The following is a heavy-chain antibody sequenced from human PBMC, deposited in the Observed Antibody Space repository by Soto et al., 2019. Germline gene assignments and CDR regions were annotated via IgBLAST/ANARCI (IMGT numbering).Heavy chain of an antibody. D-gene: IGHD3-22*01. V-gene: IGHV3-48*03. CDR2: ISSSGSTI. Sequence: SLRLSCAASGFTFSSYEMNWVRQAPGKGLEWVSYISSSGSTIYYADSVKGRFTISRDNSKNTLYLQMNSLRAEDTAIYYCAKHDVIGYHSPFDYWGQGALVTVSS. CDR1: GFTFSSYE. J-gene: IGHJ4*02. CDR3: AKHDVIGYHSPFDY.